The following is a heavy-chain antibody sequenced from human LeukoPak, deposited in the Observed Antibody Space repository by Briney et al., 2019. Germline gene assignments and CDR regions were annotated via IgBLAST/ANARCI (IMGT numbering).Heavy chain of an antibody. J-gene: IGHJ4*02. Sequence: GGSLRLSCAASGFTFSSYGMHWVRQAPGKGLEWVAFIRYDGSNKYYADSVKGRLTISRDNAQHSLYLQMGSLRAEDTAVYYCARMAGDTYFDYWGQGTLVTVSS. CDR3: ARMAGDTYFDY. CDR1: GFTFSSYG. CDR2: IRYDGSNK. D-gene: IGHD6-19*01. V-gene: IGHV3-30*02.